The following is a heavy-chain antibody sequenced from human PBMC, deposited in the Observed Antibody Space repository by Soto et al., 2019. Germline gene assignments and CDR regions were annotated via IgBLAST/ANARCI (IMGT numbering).Heavy chain of an antibody. V-gene: IGHV3-7*01. CDR2: IEQDGSEK. Sequence: GGSLRLSCSASGFTFSSYWMSWVRQAPGKGLEWVANIEQDGSEKYYVDSVKGRFTISRDNAKNPLYPQMNSLRAEDTAVYYCARDRYSYYDFWSGSLPYYYYGMDVWGQGTTVTVSS. D-gene: IGHD3-3*01. CDR1: GFTFSSYW. J-gene: IGHJ6*02. CDR3: ARDRYSYYDFWSGSLPYYYYGMDV.